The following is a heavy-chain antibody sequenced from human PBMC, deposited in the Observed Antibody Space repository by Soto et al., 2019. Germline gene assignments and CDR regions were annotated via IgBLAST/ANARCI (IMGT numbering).Heavy chain of an antibody. J-gene: IGHJ6*02. D-gene: IGHD3-10*01. Sequence: ASVKVSCKASGYTFTSYGISWVRQAPGQGLEWMGWINAGNGNTKYSQKFQGRVTITRDTSASTAYMELSSLRSEDTAVYYCARAPTYYYGSGSYYWAPRGYYYGMDVWGQGTTVTVSS. CDR1: GYTFTSYG. CDR3: ARAPTYYYGSGSYYWAPRGYYYGMDV. V-gene: IGHV1-3*01. CDR2: INAGNGNT.